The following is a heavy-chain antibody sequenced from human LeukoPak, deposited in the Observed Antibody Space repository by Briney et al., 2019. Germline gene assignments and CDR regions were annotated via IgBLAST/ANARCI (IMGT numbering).Heavy chain of an antibody. D-gene: IGHD3-3*01. V-gene: IGHV3-48*01. CDR3: ARVGYSDFWSGYYWDY. CDR2: ISSSSDTI. J-gene: IGHJ4*02. Sequence: GGSLRLSCTASGFTFGPYTMNWVRQAPGKGLEWVSYISSSSDTIYYADSVKGRFIISRDNARNSLYLQMNSLRAEDTAVYYCARVGYSDFWSGYYWDYWGQGTLATVSS. CDR1: GFTFGPYT.